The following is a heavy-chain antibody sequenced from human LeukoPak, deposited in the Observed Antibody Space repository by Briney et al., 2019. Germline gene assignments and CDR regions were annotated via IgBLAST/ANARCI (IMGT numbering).Heavy chain of an antibody. D-gene: IGHD3-10*01. J-gene: IGHJ6*02. CDR3: ARDGQRFGELLYVYYYGMDV. CDR2: ISSSSSYI. Sequence: PGGSLRLSCAASGFTFSSYSMNWVRQAPGKGLEWVSSISSSSSYIYYADSVKGRFTISRDNAKNSLYLQMNSLRAEDTAAYYCARDGQRFGELLYVYYYGMDVWGQGTTVTVSS. CDR1: GFTFSSYS. V-gene: IGHV3-21*01.